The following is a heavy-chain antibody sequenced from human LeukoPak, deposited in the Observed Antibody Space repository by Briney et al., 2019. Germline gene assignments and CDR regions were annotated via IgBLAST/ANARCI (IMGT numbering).Heavy chain of an antibody. CDR1: GGTFSSYA. V-gene: IGHV1-69*13. Sequence: SVKVSCTASGGTFSSYAISWVRQAPGRGLDWMGGIIPIFGTANYAQKFQGRVTITADESTSTAYMELSSLRSEDTAVYYCARGTDYSNYEADIWGQGTMVTVSS. J-gene: IGHJ3*02. D-gene: IGHD4-11*01. CDR3: ARGTDYSNYEADI. CDR2: IIPIFGTA.